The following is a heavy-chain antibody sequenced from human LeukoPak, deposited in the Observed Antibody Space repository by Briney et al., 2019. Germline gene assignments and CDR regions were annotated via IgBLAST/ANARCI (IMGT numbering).Heavy chain of an antibody. Sequence: GGSLRLSCAASGFTFSSYWMHWVRQAPGKGLVWVSRIKSDGGTNYADSVKGRLTISRDNAKNTVSLQMNSLRAEDTGVYYCARAPSEIGGYYPEYFRHWGQGTLVTDSS. D-gene: IGHD3-22*01. CDR2: IKSDGGT. CDR3: ARAPSEIGGYYPEYFRH. CDR1: GFTFSSYW. J-gene: IGHJ1*01. V-gene: IGHV3-74*01.